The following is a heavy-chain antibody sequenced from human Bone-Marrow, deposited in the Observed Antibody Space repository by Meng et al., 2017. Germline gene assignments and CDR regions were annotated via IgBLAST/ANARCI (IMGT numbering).Heavy chain of an antibody. J-gene: IGHJ6*02. CDR3: ALLWFGELLTTDYYYGMDV. CDR1: GGSISSYY. CDR2: IYPSGST. Sequence: GSLRLSCTVSGGSISSYYWSWIRQPAGKGLEWIGRIYPSGSTNYNPSLKSRVTMSVDTSKNQFSLKLSSVTAADTAVYYCALLWFGELLTTDYYYGMDVWGQGTTVTVSS. V-gene: IGHV4-4*07. D-gene: IGHD3-10*01.